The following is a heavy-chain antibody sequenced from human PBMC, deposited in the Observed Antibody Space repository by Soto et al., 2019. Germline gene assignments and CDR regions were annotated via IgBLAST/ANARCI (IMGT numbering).Heavy chain of an antibody. D-gene: IGHD5-12*01. J-gene: IGHJ3*02. CDR3: AKAGGYESAYDI. CDR1: GFTFSSYG. CDR2: ISYDGSNK. V-gene: IGHV3-30*18. Sequence: GGSLRLSCAASGFTFSSYGMHWVRQAPGKGLEWVAVISYDGSNKYYADSVKGRFTISRDNSKNTLYLQMNSLRAEDTAVYYCAKAGGYESAYDIWGQGTMVTVSS.